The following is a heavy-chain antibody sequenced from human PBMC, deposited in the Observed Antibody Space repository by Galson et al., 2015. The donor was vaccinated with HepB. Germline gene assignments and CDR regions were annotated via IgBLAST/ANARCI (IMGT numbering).Heavy chain of an antibody. V-gene: IGHV3-33*08. CDR3: ARDPSKTYYYYGMDV. CDR1: GFTFSSYA. Sequence: SLRLSCAASGFTFSSYAMHWVRQAPGKGLEWVAVIWYDGSNKYYADSVKGRFTISRDNSKNTLYLQMNSLRAEDTAVYYCARDPSKTYYYYGMDVWGQGTTVTVSS. CDR2: IWYDGSNK. D-gene: IGHD5/OR15-5a*01. J-gene: IGHJ6*02.